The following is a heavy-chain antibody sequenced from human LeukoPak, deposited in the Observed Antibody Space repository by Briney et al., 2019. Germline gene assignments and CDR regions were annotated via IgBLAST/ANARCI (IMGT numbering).Heavy chain of an antibody. J-gene: IGHJ2*01. V-gene: IGHV3-21*01. CDR2: ISSSSSYI. CDR3: AKNNDYGGSYWYFDL. Sequence: GGSLRLSCAASGFTFSNYNMNWVRQAPGKGLEWVSSISSSSSYIYYEDSVKGRFTISRDSSKNTLYLQMSSLRDEDTAVYYCAKNNDYGGSYWYFDLWGRGTLVTVSS. D-gene: IGHD4-23*01. CDR1: GFTFSNYN.